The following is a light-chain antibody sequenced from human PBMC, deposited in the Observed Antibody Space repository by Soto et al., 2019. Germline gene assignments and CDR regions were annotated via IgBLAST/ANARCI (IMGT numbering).Light chain of an antibody. V-gene: IGKV1-5*03. CDR2: KAS. J-gene: IGKJ1*01. CDR1: QTISSW. Sequence: DIQMTQSPSTLSGSVGDRVTITCRAIQTISSWLAWYQQKPGKAPKLLIYKASTLKSGVPSRFSGSGSGTEFTLTISSLQPDDFATYYCQHYNRYAGAFGQGTKVELK. CDR3: QHYNRYAGA.